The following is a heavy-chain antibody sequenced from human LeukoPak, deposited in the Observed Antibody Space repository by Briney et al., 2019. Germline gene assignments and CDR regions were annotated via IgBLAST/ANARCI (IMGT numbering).Heavy chain of an antibody. CDR1: GFTFDDYA. J-gene: IGHJ4*02. CDR2: ISWNSGSI. D-gene: IGHD3-9*01. CDR3: AKGAYYDILTGYSDPNFDY. V-gene: IGHV3-9*01. Sequence: GGSLRLSCAASGFTFDDYAMHWVRQAPGKGLGWVSGISWNSGSIGYADSVKGRFTISRDNAKNSLYLQMNSLRAEDTALYYCAKGAYYDILTGYSDPNFDYWGQGTLVTVSS.